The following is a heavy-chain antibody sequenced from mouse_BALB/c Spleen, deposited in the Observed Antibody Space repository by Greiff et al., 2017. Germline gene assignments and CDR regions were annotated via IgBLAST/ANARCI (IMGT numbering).Heavy chain of an antibody. CDR1: GYSFTSYW. CDR2: IYPGNSDT. V-gene: IGHV1-5*01. D-gene: IGHD2-10*01. Sequence: EVQLQQSGTVLARPGASVKMSCKASGYSFTSYWMHWVKQRPGQGLEWIGAIYPGNSDTSYNQKFKGKAKLTAVTSASTAYMELSSLTNEDSAVYYCTRPYYGNPYAMDYWGQGTSVTVSS. CDR3: TRPYYGNPYAMDY. J-gene: IGHJ4*01.